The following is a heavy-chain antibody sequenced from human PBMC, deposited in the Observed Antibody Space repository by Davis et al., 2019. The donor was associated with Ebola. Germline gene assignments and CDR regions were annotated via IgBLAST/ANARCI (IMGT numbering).Heavy chain of an antibody. V-gene: IGHV1-3*04. CDR3: ARESYGDYLSDY. Sequence: ASVKVSCKASGYTFTSYTMNWVRQAPGQGFEWLGWIYTGNGNTKYSQKFEGRVIISRDTSANTVYMELSSLGFEDTAVYYCARESYGDYLSDYWGQGTLVIVSS. CDR1: GYTFTSYT. D-gene: IGHD4-17*01. J-gene: IGHJ4*02. CDR2: IYTGNGNT.